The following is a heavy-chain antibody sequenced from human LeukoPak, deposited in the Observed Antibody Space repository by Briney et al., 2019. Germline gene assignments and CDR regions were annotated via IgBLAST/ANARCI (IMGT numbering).Heavy chain of an antibody. CDR3: ARAYGSGRYDDY. CDR1: GGSMNINNYY. D-gene: IGHD3-10*01. Sequence: SETLSLTCTVSGGSMNINNYYWAWIRQPPGKGLEWLGSIYYTGTTYYNPSLKSRVTISVDTSKNQFSLKLSSVTAADTAVYYCARAYGSGRYDDYWGQGTLVTVSS. V-gene: IGHV4-39*07. J-gene: IGHJ4*02. CDR2: IYYTGTT.